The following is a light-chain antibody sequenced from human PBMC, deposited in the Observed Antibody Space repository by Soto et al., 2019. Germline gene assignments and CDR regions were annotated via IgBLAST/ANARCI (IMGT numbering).Light chain of an antibody. J-gene: IGKJ2*01. Sequence: DIVMTQSPDSMAVSLAERATINCKSSQNVLYKYNNENYLAWYQQKPGQPPKLLIYWASTRKPGVPDRFSGSGSGSDVTLTIISLQAEDVAVYYCHQYYNTPPYTFGQGTKLEI. CDR2: WAS. V-gene: IGKV4-1*01. CDR1: QNVLYKYNNENY. CDR3: HQYYNTPPYT.